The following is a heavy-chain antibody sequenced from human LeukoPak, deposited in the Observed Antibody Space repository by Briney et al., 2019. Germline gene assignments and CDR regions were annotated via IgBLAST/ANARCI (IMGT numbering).Heavy chain of an antibody. CDR3: ARAAVAGTAHPGFDHLGY. V-gene: IGHV1-69*04. J-gene: IGHJ4*02. D-gene: IGHD6-19*01. Sequence: SVKVSCKASGGTFSSCAISWVRQAPGQGLEWMGRIIPIFGIANYAQKFQGRVTITADKSTSTAYMELSSLRSEDTAVYYCARAAVAGTAHPGFDHLGYWGQGALVTVSS. CDR2: IIPIFGIA. CDR1: GGTFSSCA.